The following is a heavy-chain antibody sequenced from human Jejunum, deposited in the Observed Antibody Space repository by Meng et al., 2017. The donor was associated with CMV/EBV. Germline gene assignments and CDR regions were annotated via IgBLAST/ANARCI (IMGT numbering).Heavy chain of an antibody. CDR2: ISSNGVST. Sequence: ASVFNFHNYVMYWVRQAPGKGLEYISGISSNGVSTYYAESVKGRFTISRDNSKNTLYLQMGGLRVDDTAMYYCSRDLTISGVAPGYWGQGTLVTVSS. CDR1: VFNFHNYV. V-gene: IGHV3-64*02. D-gene: IGHD3-3*01. CDR3: SRDLTISGVAPGY. J-gene: IGHJ4*02.